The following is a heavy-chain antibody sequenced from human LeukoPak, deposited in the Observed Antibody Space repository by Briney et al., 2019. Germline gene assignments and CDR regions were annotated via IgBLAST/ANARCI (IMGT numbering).Heavy chain of an antibody. CDR2: IYTSGTT. V-gene: IGHV4-4*07. D-gene: IGHD3-22*01. Sequence: SETLSLTCTVSGASIRTHYWSWIRQPAGKGLEWIGRIYTSGTTTYNPSLNSRVSMSVDTSQNQFSLRLTSVTAADTAVYYCARLYDDSGYYYPFYFDYWGQGTLVTVSS. CDR1: GASIRTHY. CDR3: ARLYDDSGYYYPFYFDY. J-gene: IGHJ4*02.